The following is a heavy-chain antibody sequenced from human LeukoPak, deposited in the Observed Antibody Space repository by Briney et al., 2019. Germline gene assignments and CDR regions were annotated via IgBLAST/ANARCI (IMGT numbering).Heavy chain of an antibody. D-gene: IGHD3-3*01. V-gene: IGHV4-34*01. CDR2: INHSGGT. CDR1: GGSFSGYY. Sequence: SETLSLTCAVYGGSFSGYYWSWIRQPPGKGLEWIGEINHSGGTYYNPSLKSRVTLSVDTSKNQFSLKMNSVTAADTAVYYCARGEKRITIFGVVIGLGYFDYWGQGTLVTVSS. CDR3: ARGEKRITIFGVVIGLGYFDY. J-gene: IGHJ4*02.